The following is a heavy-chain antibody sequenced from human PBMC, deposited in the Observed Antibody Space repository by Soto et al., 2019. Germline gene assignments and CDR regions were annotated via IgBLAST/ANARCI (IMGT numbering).Heavy chain of an antibody. CDR1: GYTFTGYY. V-gene: IGHV1-2*02. CDR2: INPDSGGT. D-gene: IGHD6-13*01. Sequence: GASVKVSCKASGYTFTGYYMHWVRQAPGQGLEWMGWINPDSGGTNYAQKFQGRVTMTRDTSISTAYMELSRLRSDDTAVYYCARVGAAALGYFDYWGQGTLVTVSS. CDR3: ARVGAAALGYFDY. J-gene: IGHJ4*02.